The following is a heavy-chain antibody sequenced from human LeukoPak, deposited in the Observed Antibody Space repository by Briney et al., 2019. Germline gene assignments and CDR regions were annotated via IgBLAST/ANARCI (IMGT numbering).Heavy chain of an antibody. Sequence: ASVKVSCKASGYTFTGYYMHCVRQAPGQGLEWMGRINPNSGGTNYAQKFQGRVTMTRDTSISTAYMEPSRLRSDDTAVYYCARDQKIVVVTAILDYWGQGTLVTVSS. CDR2: INPNSGGT. CDR1: GYTFTGYY. V-gene: IGHV1-2*06. D-gene: IGHD2-21*02. CDR3: ARDQKIVVVTAILDY. J-gene: IGHJ4*02.